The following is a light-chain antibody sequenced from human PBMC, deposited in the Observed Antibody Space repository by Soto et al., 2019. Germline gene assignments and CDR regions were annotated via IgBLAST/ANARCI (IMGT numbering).Light chain of an antibody. CDR1: QGISSA. CDR3: QQFKSYPLT. J-gene: IGKJ4*01. CDR2: DAS. V-gene: IGKV1-13*02. Sequence: AIQLTQSPSSLSASVGDRVTITCRAGQGISSALAWYQQKPGKPPKLLIYDASSLESGVPSRFSGSGSGTDFTLTIRSLQPEDFATYHCQQFKSYPLTFGGGTKVEIK.